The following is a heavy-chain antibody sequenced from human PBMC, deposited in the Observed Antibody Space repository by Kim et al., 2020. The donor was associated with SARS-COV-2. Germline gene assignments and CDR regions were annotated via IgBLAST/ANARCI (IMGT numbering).Heavy chain of an antibody. Sequence: SETLSLTCTVSGASIGEYYWSWIRQPPGEGLEWIGYIHHSGHTSYNPSLWSRVTLSIDPSKNQFSLNLKSVTAADTAVYFCARYRLGRHDQDSWGRGTL. CDR2: IHHSGHT. D-gene: IGHD1-1*01. CDR1: GASIGEYY. J-gene: IGHJ4*02. CDR3: ARYRLGRHDQDS. V-gene: IGHV4-59*08.